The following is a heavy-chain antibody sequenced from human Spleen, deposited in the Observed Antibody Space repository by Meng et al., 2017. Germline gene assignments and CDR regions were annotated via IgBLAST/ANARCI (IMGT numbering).Heavy chain of an antibody. J-gene: IGHJ4*02. CDR2: INHSGST. CDR3: ARWAFKNKYCSGGSCYDY. V-gene: IGHV4-34*01. CDR1: GGSFSDYY. D-gene: IGHD2-15*01. Sequence: GSLRLSCVVSGGSFSDYYWSWIRQPPGKGLEWIGEINHSGSTNYNPSLESRATISVDTSQNNLSLKLSSVTAADTAVYYCARWAFKNKYCSGGSCYDYWGQGILVTVSS.